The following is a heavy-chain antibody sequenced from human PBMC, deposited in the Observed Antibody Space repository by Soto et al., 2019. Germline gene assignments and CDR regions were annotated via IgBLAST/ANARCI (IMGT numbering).Heavy chain of an antibody. CDR2: IIPIFGTA. V-gene: IGHV1-69*01. J-gene: IGHJ4*02. D-gene: IGHD6-13*01. CDR3: AGAAAGTVDGYFDY. Sequence: QVQLVQSGAEVKKPGSSVKVSCKASGGTFSSYAISWVRQAPGQGLEWMGGIIPIFGTANYAQKFQGRVTITADESTSTAYMELSGLRSEDTAVYYCAGAAAGTVDGYFDYWGQGTLVTVSS. CDR1: GGTFSSYA.